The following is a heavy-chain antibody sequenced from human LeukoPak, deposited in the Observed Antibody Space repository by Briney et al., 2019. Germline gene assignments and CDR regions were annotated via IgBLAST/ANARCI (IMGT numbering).Heavy chain of an antibody. CDR2: ISAYNGNT. V-gene: IGHV1-18*01. CDR1: GYTFTNYG. J-gene: IGHJ5*02. Sequence: ASVKVSCKTSGYTFTNYGISWVRQAPGQGLEWMGWISAYNGNTNYAQKLQGRVTMTTDTSTSTAYMELRSLRSDDTVVYYCARDKESGGSCCYNWFDPWGRGTLVTVSS. CDR3: ARDKESGGSCCYNWFDP. D-gene: IGHD2-15*01.